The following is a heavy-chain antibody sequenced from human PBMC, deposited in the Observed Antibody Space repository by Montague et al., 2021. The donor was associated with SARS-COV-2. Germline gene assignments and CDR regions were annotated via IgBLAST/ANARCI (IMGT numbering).Heavy chain of an antibody. CDR1: GFTFDDYG. Sequence: SLRLSCAASGFTFDDYGVSWVRQAPGKGLEWVSGINWNGGSTGYADSVKGRFTISRDNAKNSLYLQMNSLRAEDTALYYCARDCDILTGYYNDHYYYYGMDVWGQGTTVTVSS. D-gene: IGHD3-9*01. V-gene: IGHV3-20*04. CDR2: INWNGGST. CDR3: ARDCDILTGYYNDHYYYYGMDV. J-gene: IGHJ6*02.